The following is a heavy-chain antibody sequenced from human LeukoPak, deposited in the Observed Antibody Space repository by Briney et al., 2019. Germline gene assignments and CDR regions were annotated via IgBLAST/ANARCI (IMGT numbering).Heavy chain of an antibody. CDR2: ISYDGSNK. CDR1: GFTFSTYG. D-gene: IGHD3-22*01. Sequence: GGSLRLSCAASGFTFSTYGMHWVRQAPGKGLEWVAVISYDGSNKYYADSVKGRFTISRDNSKNTLYLQMNSLRAEDTAVYYCAKASDVSSGLTDYWGQGTLVTVSS. J-gene: IGHJ4*02. CDR3: AKASDVSSGLTDY. V-gene: IGHV3-30*18.